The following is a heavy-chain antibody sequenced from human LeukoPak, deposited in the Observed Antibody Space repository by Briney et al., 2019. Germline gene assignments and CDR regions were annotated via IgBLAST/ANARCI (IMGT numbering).Heavy chain of an antibody. CDR2: ISAFNGNT. Sequence: ASVKVSCKASRYTFTSYGIRWVRQAPGRGLEWMGWISAFNGNTNYAQKLRGRVTMTTDTSTSTAYMELRSLRSDDTAVYYCARGGPPDIVVVVAATRLQSDWFDPWGQGTLVTVSS. V-gene: IGHV1-18*01. J-gene: IGHJ5*02. D-gene: IGHD2-15*01. CDR3: ARGGPPDIVVVVAATRLQSDWFDP. CDR1: RYTFTSYG.